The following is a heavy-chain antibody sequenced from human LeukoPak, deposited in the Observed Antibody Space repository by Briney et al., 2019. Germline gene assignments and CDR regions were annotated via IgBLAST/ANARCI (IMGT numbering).Heavy chain of an antibody. CDR1: GYTFTSYG. CDR3: ARVSYYYDSSGLNAFDI. CDR2: ISAYNGNT. D-gene: IGHD3-22*01. Sequence: GASVKVSCKASGYTFTSYGISWVRQAPGQGLEWMGWISAYNGNTNYAQKLQGRVTMTTDTSTSTAYMELRSLRSDDTAVYYCARVSYYYDSSGLNAFDIWGQGTMVTVS. V-gene: IGHV1-18*01. J-gene: IGHJ3*02.